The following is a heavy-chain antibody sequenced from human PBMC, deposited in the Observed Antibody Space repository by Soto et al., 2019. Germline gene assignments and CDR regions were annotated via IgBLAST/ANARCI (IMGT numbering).Heavy chain of an antibody. Sequence: GGSLRLSCAASGFTFTSYGFHWVRQAPGKGLEGVAVISYDGSNKFYADSVKGRFTISRDNSKNTLYLQMNSLTTEDTAVYYCATSSNGVWNYVSGLRFYGMDVWGQGTTVTVSS. D-gene: IGHD1-7*01. CDR3: ATSSNGVWNYVSGLRFYGMDV. J-gene: IGHJ6*02. V-gene: IGHV3-30*03. CDR1: GFTFTSYG. CDR2: ISYDGSNK.